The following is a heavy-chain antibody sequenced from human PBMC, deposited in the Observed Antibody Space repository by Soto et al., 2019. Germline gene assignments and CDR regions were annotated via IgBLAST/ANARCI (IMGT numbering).Heavy chain of an antibody. CDR1: GFTFSGDA. CDR3: AKGHHTGSYKGPFDY. CDR2: ISASGGTT. J-gene: IGHJ4*02. V-gene: IGHV3-23*01. D-gene: IGHD3-10*01. Sequence: GGSLRLSCAASGFTFSGDAMTWVRQAPGRGLEWVSFISASGGTTSYADSVRGRFTISRDNSNNTLYLQMHGLRAEDTAVYFCAKGHHTGSYKGPFDYWGQGTLVTVSS.